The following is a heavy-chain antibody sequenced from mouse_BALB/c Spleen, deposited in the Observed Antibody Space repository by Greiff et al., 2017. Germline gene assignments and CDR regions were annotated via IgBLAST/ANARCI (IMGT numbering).Heavy chain of an antibody. D-gene: IGHD1-1*01. V-gene: IGHV1-31*01. J-gene: IGHJ2*01. Sequence: VQLKESGPELVKPGASVKISCKASGYSFTGYYMHWVKQSHVKSLEWIGRINPYNGATSYNQNFKDKASLTVDKSSSTAYMELHSLTSEDSAVYYCARNYGSSPYFDYWGQGTTLTVSS. CDR1: GYSFTGYY. CDR2: INPYNGAT. CDR3: ARNYGSSPYFDY.